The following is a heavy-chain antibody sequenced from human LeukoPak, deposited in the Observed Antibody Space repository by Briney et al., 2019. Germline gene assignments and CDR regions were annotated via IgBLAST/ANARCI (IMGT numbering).Heavy chain of an antibody. CDR2: IGSSGTTA. CDR1: GFNFRSYE. V-gene: IGHV3-48*03. D-gene: IGHD6-13*01. Sequence: GGSLRLSCAASGFNFRSYEMNWVRQAPGKGLEWVSYIGSSGTTAYYADSVKGRFTTSRDNAKNSLYLQMNSLRAEDTAVYYCARDFSKYYFDYWGQGTLVTVSS. J-gene: IGHJ4*02. CDR3: ARDFSKYYFDY.